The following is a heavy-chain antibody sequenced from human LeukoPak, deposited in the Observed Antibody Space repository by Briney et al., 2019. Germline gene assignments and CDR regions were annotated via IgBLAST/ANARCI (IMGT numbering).Heavy chain of an antibody. V-gene: IGHV3-33*08. D-gene: IGHD3-22*01. J-gene: IGHJ4*02. CDR2: IWYDGSNK. CDR1: GFTFDIST. Sequence: GGSLGLSCAASGFTFDISTMHWVRQAPGKGLEWVAVIWYDGSNKYYADSVKGRFTISRDNSKNTLYLQMNSLKTEDTAVYYCTSRITMICWGQGTLVTVSS. CDR3: TSRITMIC.